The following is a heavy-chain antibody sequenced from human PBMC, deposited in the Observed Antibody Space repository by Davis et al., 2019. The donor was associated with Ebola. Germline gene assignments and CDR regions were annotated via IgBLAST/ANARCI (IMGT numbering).Heavy chain of an antibody. CDR2: IYAGGSFHAGGST. CDR1: GGSISGSSDY. CDR3: ARHDAYSSGWCPDY. D-gene: IGHD6-19*01. V-gene: IGHV4-39*01. Sequence: SETLSLTCTVSGGSISGSSDYWGWIRQPPGQGLEWIGYIYAGGSFHAGGSTYYNPSLKSRVTTSLDTSKNQFSLKLTSVTAADTAVYYCARHDAYSSGWCPDYWGQGTLVTVSS. J-gene: IGHJ4*02.